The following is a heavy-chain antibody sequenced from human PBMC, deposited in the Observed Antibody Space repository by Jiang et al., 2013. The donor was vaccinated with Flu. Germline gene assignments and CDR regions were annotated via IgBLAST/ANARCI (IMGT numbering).Heavy chain of an antibody. Sequence: QLLESGGGLVQPGGSLRLSCVASGFTFSSYAMTWVRQAPGKGLECVAGVTGSGGSTYYGDSVRGRFTISRDNSKSTVYLEMSSLRAEDTAIYYCAKGLWNTGSHFFPADYWGQGSLVTASS. CDR1: GFTFSSYA. CDR2: VTGSGGST. J-gene: IGHJ4*02. V-gene: IGHV3-23*01. CDR3: AKGLWNTGSHFFPADY. D-gene: IGHD2-8*02.